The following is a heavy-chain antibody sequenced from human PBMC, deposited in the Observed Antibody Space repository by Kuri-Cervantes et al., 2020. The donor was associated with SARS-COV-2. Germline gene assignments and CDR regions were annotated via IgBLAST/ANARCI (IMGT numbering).Heavy chain of an antibody. CDR1: GFTFSNAW. CDR3: ARDRFGRGWYDY. Sequence: GESLKISCAASGFTFSNAWMSWVRQAPGKGLEWVSYISSSGSTIYYADSVKGRFTISRDNAKNSLYLQMNSLRAEDTAVYYCARDRFGRGWYDYWGQGTLVTVSS. V-gene: IGHV3-11*04. CDR2: ISSSGSTI. J-gene: IGHJ4*02. D-gene: IGHD6-19*01.